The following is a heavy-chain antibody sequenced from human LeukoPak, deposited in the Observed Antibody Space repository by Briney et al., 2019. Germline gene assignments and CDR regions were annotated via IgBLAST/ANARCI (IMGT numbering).Heavy chain of an antibody. CDR3: TRPYGYCSGGGSCFPFDY. D-gene: IGHD2-15*01. J-gene: IGHJ4*02. CDR2: IKQDGSEK. V-gene: IGHV3-7*01. Sequence: RSGRSLRLSCAASGFTFSAYWMTWVRQAPGKGLEWVANIKQDGSEKYYVDSVKGRFIISRDNARNSLYLQMNSLRAEDTAVYYCTRPYGYCSGGGSCFPFDYWGQGTLLTVSS. CDR1: GFTFSAYW.